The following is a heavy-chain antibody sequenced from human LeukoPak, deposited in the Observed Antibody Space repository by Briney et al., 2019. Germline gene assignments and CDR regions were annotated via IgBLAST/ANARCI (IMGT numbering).Heavy chain of an antibody. CDR3: ARENNWNYRGFDY. CDR2: IYYSGST. CDR1: GGSISSSSYY. V-gene: IGHV4-39*07. Sequence: PSETLSLTCTVSGGSISSSSYYWGWIRQPPGKGLEWIGSIYYSGSTYYNPSLKSRVTISVDTSKNQFSLKLSSVTAADTAVYYRARENNWNYRGFDYWGQGTLVTVSS. J-gene: IGHJ4*02. D-gene: IGHD1-7*01.